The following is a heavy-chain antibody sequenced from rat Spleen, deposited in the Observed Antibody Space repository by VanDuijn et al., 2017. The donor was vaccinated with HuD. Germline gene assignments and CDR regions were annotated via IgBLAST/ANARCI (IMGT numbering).Heavy chain of an antibody. CDR1: GFSLTSNG. V-gene: IGHV2S8*01. Sequence: QVQLKESGPGLVQPSQTLSLTCTVSGFSLTSNGVSWVRQPPGKGLEWIATISSGGNTYYNSALKSRLSISRDTSKSQVFLKMNSLQTDDTAIYFCTRRGIITTTFDHWGQGVMVTVSS. CDR3: TRRGIITTTFDH. CDR2: ISSGGNT. D-gene: IGHD1-10*01. J-gene: IGHJ2*01.